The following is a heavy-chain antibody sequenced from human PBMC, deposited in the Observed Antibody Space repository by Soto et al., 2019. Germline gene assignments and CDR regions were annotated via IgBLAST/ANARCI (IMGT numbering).Heavy chain of an antibody. CDR3: TTGGRSHDYHGGGLDH. V-gene: IGHV1-69-2*01. CDR1: GYTFTDYY. CDR2: IDPEDGKT. J-gene: IGHJ4*02. Sequence: EVPLVQSGAEVKKPGTTVKISCKVSGYTFTDYYMQWVQQAPGKGLEWMGLIDPEDGKTTYAERFQGRVSITADTSGDIAYMELSSLRSEDTAVYYCTTGGRSHDYHGGGLDHWGQGTLVTVSS. D-gene: IGHD3-16*01.